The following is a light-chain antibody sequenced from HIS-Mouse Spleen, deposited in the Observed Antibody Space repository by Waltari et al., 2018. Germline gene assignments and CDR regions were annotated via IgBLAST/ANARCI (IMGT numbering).Light chain of an antibody. CDR3: SSYTSSSFNVV. CDR1: SSDVGGYNY. Sequence: QSALTQPASVSGSPGQSITISCTGTSSDVGGYNYVSWYQQHPGKAPKLRIYDVSNRPSGGSNRCSGSKSGNTASLSISGLQAEDEADYYCSSYTSSSFNVVFGGGTKLTVL. V-gene: IGLV2-14*03. J-gene: IGLJ2*01. CDR2: DVS.